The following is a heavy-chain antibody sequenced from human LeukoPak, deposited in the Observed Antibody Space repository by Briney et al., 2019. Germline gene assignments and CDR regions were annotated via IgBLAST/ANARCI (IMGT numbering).Heavy chain of an antibody. CDR3: ARVYSSSWCKRAAWFDP. Sequence: ASVKVSCKASGYTFTSYGISWVRQAPGQGLEWMGWISAYNGNTNYAQKLQGRVAMTTDTSTSTAYMELRSLRSDDTAVYYCARVYSSSWCKRAAWFDPWGQGTLVTVSS. J-gene: IGHJ5*02. V-gene: IGHV1-18*01. CDR1: GYTFTSYG. D-gene: IGHD6-13*01. CDR2: ISAYNGNT.